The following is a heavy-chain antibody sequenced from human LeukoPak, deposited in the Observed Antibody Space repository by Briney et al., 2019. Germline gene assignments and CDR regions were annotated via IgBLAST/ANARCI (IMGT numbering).Heavy chain of an antibody. V-gene: IGHV4-4*07. CDR3: ARTYYDFWSGYPHYFDY. Sequence: XWIXRIYTSGSTNYNPSLKSRVTMSVDTSKNQFSLKLSSVTAADTAVYYCARTYYDFWSGYPHYFDYWGQGTLVTVSS. J-gene: IGHJ4*02. CDR2: IYTSGST. D-gene: IGHD3-3*01.